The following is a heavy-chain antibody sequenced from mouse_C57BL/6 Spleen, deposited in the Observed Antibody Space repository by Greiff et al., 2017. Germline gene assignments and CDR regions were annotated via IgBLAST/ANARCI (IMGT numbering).Heavy chain of an antibody. Sequence: QVHVKQSGAELVRPGASVKLSCKASGYTFTDYYINWVKQRPGQGLEWIARIYPGSGNTYYNEKFKGKATLTAEKSSSTAYMQLSSLTSEDSAVYFCAITTVVEDYFDYWGQGTTLTVSS. J-gene: IGHJ2*01. CDR2: IYPGSGNT. V-gene: IGHV1-76*01. D-gene: IGHD1-1*01. CDR3: AITTVVEDYFDY. CDR1: GYTFTDYY.